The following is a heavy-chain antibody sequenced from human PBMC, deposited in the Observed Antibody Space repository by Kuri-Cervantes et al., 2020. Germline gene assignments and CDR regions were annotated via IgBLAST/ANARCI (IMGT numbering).Heavy chain of an antibody. D-gene: IGHD3-10*01. CDR1: GGSFSGYY. V-gene: IGHV4-59*13. CDR2: IYYSGTT. Sequence: GSLRLSCAVYGGSFSGYYWSWIRQTPGKGLEWIGYIYYSGTTNYNPSLKSRVTMSVDTSKNQFSLKLTSVTAADTAVYYCARDINSTHYGTFDYWGQGTLVTVSS. J-gene: IGHJ4*02. CDR3: ARDINSTHYGTFDY.